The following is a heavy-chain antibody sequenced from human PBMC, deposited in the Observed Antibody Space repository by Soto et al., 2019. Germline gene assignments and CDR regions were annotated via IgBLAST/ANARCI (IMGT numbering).Heavy chain of an antibody. Sequence: QVQLVESGGGVVQPGRSLRLSCAASGFTFSSDGMHWVRQAPGNGLEWVAVIWSDGSEKYYADSLKGRFSISRDNSKNTLYLHMDSLRAEDTAVYYCARDLGRFNFGSAYFVYWGQGTLVNVSS. CDR2: IWSDGSEK. CDR1: GFTFSSDG. D-gene: IGHD3-10*01. CDR3: ARDLGRFNFGSAYFVY. V-gene: IGHV3-33*01. J-gene: IGHJ4*02.